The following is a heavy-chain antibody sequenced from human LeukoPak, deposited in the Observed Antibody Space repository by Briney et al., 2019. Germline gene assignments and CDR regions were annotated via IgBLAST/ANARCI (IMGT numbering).Heavy chain of an antibody. CDR2: IYPGDSDT. Sequence: GESLKISCKGSGYSSTTYWIGWVRQMPGKGLEWMGIIYPGDSDTRYSPSFQGQVTVSADRSISTAYLQWDSLKASDTAMYYCARLAKDGYNLEFRLDYWGQGTLVSVSS. D-gene: IGHD5-24*01. CDR3: ARLAKDGYNLEFRLDY. V-gene: IGHV5-51*01. J-gene: IGHJ4*02. CDR1: GYSSTTYW.